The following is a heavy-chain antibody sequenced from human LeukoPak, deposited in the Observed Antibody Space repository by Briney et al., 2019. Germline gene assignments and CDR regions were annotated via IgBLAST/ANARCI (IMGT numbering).Heavy chain of an antibody. Sequence: GGSLRLSCVASGFTFSDYYMNWIRQAPGKGLEWVSYITTSGSTIYYIDSVKGRFTISRDNAKNSLYLQMNSLKAEDTAVYYCARSNSYGYVRTMDVWGQGTTVTVSS. J-gene: IGHJ6*02. CDR3: ARSNSYGYVRTMDV. V-gene: IGHV3-11*01. CDR1: GFTFSDYY. CDR2: ITTSGSTI. D-gene: IGHD5-18*01.